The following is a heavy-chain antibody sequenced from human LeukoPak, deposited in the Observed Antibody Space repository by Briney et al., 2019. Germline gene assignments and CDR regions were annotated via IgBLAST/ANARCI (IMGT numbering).Heavy chain of an antibody. CDR3: ARAFRGYSYGYGLDY. V-gene: IGHV1-18*01. D-gene: IGHD5-18*01. J-gene: IGHJ4*02. CDR2: ISAYNGNT. Sequence: ASVKVSCKASGYTFTSYGISWVRQAPGQGLEWMGWISAYNGNTNYAQQLQGRVTMTTDTSTSTAYMELRSLRSDDTAVYYCARAFRGYSYGYGLDYWGQGTLVTVSS. CDR1: GYTFTSYG.